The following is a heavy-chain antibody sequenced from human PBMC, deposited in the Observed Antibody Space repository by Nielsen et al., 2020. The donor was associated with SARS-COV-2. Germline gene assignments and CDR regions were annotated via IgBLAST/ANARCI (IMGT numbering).Heavy chain of an antibody. CDR1: GFTFSSYW. J-gene: IGHJ4*02. CDR3: ARDTRTGWSLDY. CDR2: ISSSGSII. Sequence: GGSLRLSCAASGFTFSSYWMSWVRQAPGKGLEWVSYISSSGSIIHYADSVKGRFTISRDNAKNSLYLQMNSLRAEDTAVYYCARDTRTGWSLDYWGQGTLVTVSS. V-gene: IGHV3-48*04. D-gene: IGHD6-19*01.